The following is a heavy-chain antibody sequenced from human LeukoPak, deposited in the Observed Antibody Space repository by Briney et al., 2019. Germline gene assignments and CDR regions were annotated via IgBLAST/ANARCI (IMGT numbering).Heavy chain of an antibody. D-gene: IGHD3-10*02. CDR1: GFKFSSYS. V-gene: IGHV3-21*01. CDR3: ARGTMFPYYFDY. Sequence: GGSLRLSCAASGFKFSSYSMKWVRQAPGKGLEWVSFISSSSSCIYYADSLKGRFTISRDNAKNSLYLQMNSLRAEDTAVYYCARGTMFPYYFDYWGQGTLVTVSS. J-gene: IGHJ4*02. CDR2: ISSSSSCI.